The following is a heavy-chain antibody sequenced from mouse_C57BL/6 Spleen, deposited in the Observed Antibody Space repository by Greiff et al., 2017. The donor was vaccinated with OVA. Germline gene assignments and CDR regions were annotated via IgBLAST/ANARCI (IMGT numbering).Heavy chain of an antibody. CDR2: ISYRGST. CDR3: ARGDYAMDY. CDR1: GYSITSGYD. Sequence: EVKLQESGPGMVKPSQSLSLTCTVTGYSITSGYDWHWIRHFPGNKLEWIVYISYRGSTNYNPSLKSRISITHDTSKNHFFLKLNSVTTEDTATYYCARGDYAMDYWGQGTSGTVSS. J-gene: IGHJ4*01. V-gene: IGHV3-1*01.